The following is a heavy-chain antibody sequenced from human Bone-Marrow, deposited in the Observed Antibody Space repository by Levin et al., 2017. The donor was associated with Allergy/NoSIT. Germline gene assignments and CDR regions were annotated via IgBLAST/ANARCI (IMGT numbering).Heavy chain of an antibody. Sequence: SETLSLTCTVSGGSISSGGYYWSWIRQHPGKGLEWIGYIYYSGSTYYNPSLKSRVTISVDTSKNQFSLKLSSVTAADTAVYYCAMRYCSGGSCYLDAFDIWGQGTMVTVSS. V-gene: IGHV4-31*03. J-gene: IGHJ3*02. CDR3: AMRYCSGGSCYLDAFDI. CDR2: IYYSGST. CDR1: GGSISSGGYY. D-gene: IGHD2-15*01.